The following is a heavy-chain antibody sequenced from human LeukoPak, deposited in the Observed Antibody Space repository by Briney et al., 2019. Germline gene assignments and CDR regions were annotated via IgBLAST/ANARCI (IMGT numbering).Heavy chain of an antibody. V-gene: IGHV3-33*01. CDR2: IWYDGSNK. CDR3: AGYFARTGYYAEGFDI. D-gene: IGHD3/OR15-3a*01. CDR1: GVTFSAYG. J-gene: IGHJ3*02. Sequence: PGRSLRLSCAASGVTFSAYGMHWVRQAPGKGLEWVAVIWYDGSNKYYADSVKGRFTSSRDNSKNTLYLQMSSLRAEDTAVYYCAGYFARTGYYAEGFDIWGQGTMVTVSS.